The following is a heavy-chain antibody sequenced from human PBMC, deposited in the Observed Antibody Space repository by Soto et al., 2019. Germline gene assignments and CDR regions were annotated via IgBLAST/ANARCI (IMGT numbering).Heavy chain of an antibody. Sequence: PGGSLSLSCAASGFPFSSYSMNWVRQAPGKGLEWVSYISSTSTIYYADSVKGRFTISRDNAKNSLYLQMNSLRAEDTAVYYCARDSGNGFDPWGQGTLVTSPQ. J-gene: IGHJ5*02. CDR1: GFPFSSYS. D-gene: IGHD2-15*01. V-gene: IGHV3-48*01. CDR2: ISSTSTI. CDR3: ARDSGNGFDP.